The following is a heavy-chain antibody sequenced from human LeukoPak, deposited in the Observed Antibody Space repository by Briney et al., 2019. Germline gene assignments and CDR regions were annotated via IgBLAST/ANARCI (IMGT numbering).Heavy chain of an antibody. CDR2: IGYDGVNK. D-gene: IGHD3-10*01. CDR3: ARAVGYGAGSYGFDI. J-gene: IGHJ3*02. V-gene: IGHV3-30*14. Sequence: GESLRLSCAASGFTFSSYPMHWVRQAPGKGLEWVAVIGYDGVNKFYTDSVKGRFTISRDDSKNTLYLQMDSLRPEDTAVYYCARAVGYGAGSYGFDIWGQGTTVTVSS. CDR1: GFTFSSYP.